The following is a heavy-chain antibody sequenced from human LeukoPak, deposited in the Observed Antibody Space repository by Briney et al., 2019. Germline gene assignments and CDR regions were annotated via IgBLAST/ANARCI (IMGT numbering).Heavy chain of an antibody. CDR1: GFTFSSHA. V-gene: IGHV3-23*01. Sequence: GGTLRLSCAASGFTFSSHAMRWVRQAPGKGLQWVSGISGSGGERYYTESVKGRFTISRDNAKNSLYLQMNRLRAEDTAVYYCARDAGYGYDRFDYWGQGTQVTVSS. CDR2: ISGSGGER. CDR3: ARDAGYGYDRFDY. J-gene: IGHJ4*02. D-gene: IGHD5-18*01.